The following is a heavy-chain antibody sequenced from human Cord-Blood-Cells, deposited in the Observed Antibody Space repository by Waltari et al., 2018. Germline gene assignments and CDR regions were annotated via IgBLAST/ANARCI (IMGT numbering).Heavy chain of an antibody. V-gene: IGHV1-2*06. CDR1: GYTFTGYY. J-gene: IGHJ3*02. Sequence: QVQLGQSGAEVKKHGASVKVSCKASGYTFTGYYMHWVRQAPGQGLEWIERLNPNSVGPNYAQKFQIRVTMTMDTSISTAYMGLSRLRSDDTSVYYCARLLKSDNAVDIWGQGTIVTVSS. CDR2: LNPNSVGP. CDR3: ARLLKSDNAVDI. D-gene: IGHD2-21*02.